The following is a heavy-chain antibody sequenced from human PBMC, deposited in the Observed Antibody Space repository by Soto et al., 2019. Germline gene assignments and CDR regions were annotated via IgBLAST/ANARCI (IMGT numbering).Heavy chain of an antibody. CDR3: AREDTTTASFDY. D-gene: IGHD4-17*01. V-gene: IGHV3-53*01. CDR1: GFTVSSNY. CDR2: IYSSGST. J-gene: IGHJ4*02. Sequence: EVQLVESGGGLIQPGGSLRLSCAASGFTVSSNYMSWVRQAPGKGLEWVSVIYSSGSTYYADSVKGRFTISRDNSKNTLYLQMNSLRAEDTAVYYCAREDTTTASFDYWGQGTLVTVSS.